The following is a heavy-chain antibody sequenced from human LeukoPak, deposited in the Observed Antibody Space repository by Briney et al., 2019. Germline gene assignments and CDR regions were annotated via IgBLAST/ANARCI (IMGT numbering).Heavy chain of an antibody. Sequence: SETLSLTCTVSGGCISNYYWSWIRQPPGKGLEWIGYIYYSGSTNYNPSLKSRVTISVDTSSNQFSLKLNSVTAADTAVYYCARRAYGTGSFNRYHFDYWGQGTLVAVSS. J-gene: IGHJ4*02. CDR3: ARRAYGTGSFNRYHFDY. V-gene: IGHV4-59*08. CDR1: GGCISNYY. D-gene: IGHD3-10*01. CDR2: IYYSGST.